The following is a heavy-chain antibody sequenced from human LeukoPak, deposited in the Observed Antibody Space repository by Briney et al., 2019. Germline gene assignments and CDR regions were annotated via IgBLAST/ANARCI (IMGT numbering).Heavy chain of an antibody. Sequence: ASVKVSCTASGYTFTSSDIDWVRHGPGQGLEWMGWINPKSGRTSYAKKFQARVSMTMNTSISTAYMEVSSLRFEDTAVYYCARGRSGLAAAGTYDYWGQGTLITVSS. CDR2: INPKSGRT. D-gene: IGHD6-13*01. V-gene: IGHV1-8*01. CDR1: GYTFTSSD. J-gene: IGHJ4*02. CDR3: ARGRSGLAAAGTYDY.